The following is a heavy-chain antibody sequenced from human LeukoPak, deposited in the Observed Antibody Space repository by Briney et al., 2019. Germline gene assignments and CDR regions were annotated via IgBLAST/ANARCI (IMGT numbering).Heavy chain of an antibody. J-gene: IGHJ4*02. Sequence: GGSLRLSCAASGFTFSTYWMSWVRQAPGKGLEWVANINQDGSEKYYVDSVKGRFTISRDHGKNSLYLQMNSLRAEDTAVYYCARTGYSSSWYPFDYWGQGTLVTVSS. CDR2: INQDGSEK. V-gene: IGHV3-7*01. CDR1: GFTFSTYW. CDR3: ARTGYSSSWYPFDY. D-gene: IGHD6-13*01.